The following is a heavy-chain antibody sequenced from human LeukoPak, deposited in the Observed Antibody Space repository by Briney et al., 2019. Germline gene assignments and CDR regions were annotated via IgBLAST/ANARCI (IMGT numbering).Heavy chain of an antibody. D-gene: IGHD3-10*01. CDR1: GFTFSSYA. CDR2: ISDNGGST. V-gene: IGHV3-23*01. CDR3: AKDECSSTSCALLWFGERFDY. J-gene: IGHJ4*02. Sequence: GGSLRLSCAASGFTFSSYAMSWVRQAPGKGLEWVSAISDNGGSTYYVDSVKGRFTISRDNSKNTLYLQMNSLRAEDTAVYYCAKDECSSTSCALLWFGERFDYWGQGTLVTVSS.